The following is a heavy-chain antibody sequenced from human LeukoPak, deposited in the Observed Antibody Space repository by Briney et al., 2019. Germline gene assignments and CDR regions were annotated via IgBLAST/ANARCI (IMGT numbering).Heavy chain of an antibody. D-gene: IGHD3-22*01. CDR2: ISVRSNYI. V-gene: IGHV3-21*01. CDR1: GYTFSSYS. CDR3: VRLRRNSDASGFYYYYDF. Sequence: GGSLRLSCLASGYTFSSYSINWVRQAPGKGLEWVSSISVRSNYIYYADSVRGRFRISRDDARDSLYLQMNSLRAEDTAVYYCVRLRRNSDASGFYYYYDFWGQGTLVTVSS. J-gene: IGHJ4*02.